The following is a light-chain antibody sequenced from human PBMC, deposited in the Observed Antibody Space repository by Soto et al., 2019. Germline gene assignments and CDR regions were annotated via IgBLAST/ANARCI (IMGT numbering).Light chain of an antibody. Sequence: DIQMTQSPSSLSASVGDRVTITCQASQDISNYLNWYQQKPGKAPKLLIYDASNLETGVPSRFSGSGSGTDFTFTISSLQPEDFATYYCQQLRAYPHTFGQGTRLEIK. CDR2: DAS. J-gene: IGKJ5*01. V-gene: IGKV1-33*01. CDR1: QDISNY. CDR3: QQLRAYPHT.